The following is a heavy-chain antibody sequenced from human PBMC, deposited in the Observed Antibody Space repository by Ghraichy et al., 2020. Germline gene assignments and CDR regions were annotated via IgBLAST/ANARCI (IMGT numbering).Heavy chain of an antibody. V-gene: IGHV4-34*01. D-gene: IGHD4-17*01. CDR2: INHSGST. CDR3: ARARDYGYYPHHFDY. J-gene: IGHJ4*01. Sequence: IGEINHSGSTNYNPSIKSRVTISVNTSKNQFSLKLSSVTAADTAVYYCARARDYGYYPHHFDYW.